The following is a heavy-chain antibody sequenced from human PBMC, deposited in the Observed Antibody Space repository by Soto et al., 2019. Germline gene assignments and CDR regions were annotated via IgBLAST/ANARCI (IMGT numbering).Heavy chain of an antibody. D-gene: IGHD6-13*01. CDR3: ARHPERIAQIGWFDP. V-gene: IGHV3-48*01. J-gene: IGHJ5*02. CDR2: ISSSSSTI. CDR1: EFTFSSYS. Sequence: GGSLRLSCAASEFTFSSYSMNWVRQAPGKGLEWVSYISSSSSTIYYADSVKGRFTISRDNAKNSLYLQMNSLRAEDTAVYYCARHPERIAQIGWFDPWGQGTLVTVSS.